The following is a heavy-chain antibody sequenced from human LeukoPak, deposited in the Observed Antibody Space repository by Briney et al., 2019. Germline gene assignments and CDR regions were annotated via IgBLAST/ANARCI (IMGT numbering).Heavy chain of an antibody. D-gene: IGHD6-19*01. CDR3: AREPYSSGWYADY. CDR1: GGSISSGSYY. Sequence: PSETLSLTCTVSGGSISSGSYYWSWIRQPAGKGLEWIGHIYTSGSTNYNPSLKSRVTISVDTSKNQFSLKLSSVTAADTAVYYCAREPYSSGWYADYWGQGTLVTVSS. CDR2: IYTSGST. J-gene: IGHJ4*02. V-gene: IGHV4-61*09.